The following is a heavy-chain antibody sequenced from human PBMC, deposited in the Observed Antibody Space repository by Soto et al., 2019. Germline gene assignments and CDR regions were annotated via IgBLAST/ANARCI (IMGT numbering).Heavy chain of an antibody. D-gene: IGHD3-10*01. CDR2: IWYDGSNK. V-gene: IGHV3-33*01. J-gene: IGHJ4*02. CDR1: GFTFSSYG. CDR3: ARPSRGGELLLPDY. Sequence: QVQLVESGGGVVQPGRSLRLSCAASGFTFSSYGMHWVRQAPGKGLEWVAVIWYDGSNKYYADSVKGRFTISRDNSKNTLYLQMNSLRAEDTAVYYWARPSRGGELLLPDYWGQGTLVTVSS.